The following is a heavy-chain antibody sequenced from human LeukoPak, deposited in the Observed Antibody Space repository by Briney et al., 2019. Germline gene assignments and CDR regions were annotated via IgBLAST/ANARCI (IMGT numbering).Heavy chain of an antibody. CDR1: GFTFSHYS. Sequence: GGSLRLSCVASGFTFSHYSMNWVRQAPGKGLEWVSSIRFTGSYIYYADSVKGRFTISRDNAKNSLYLQMNSLRAEDTAVYYCARDATYDSSGYRSDVGAFDIWGQGTMVTVSS. J-gene: IGHJ3*02. CDR2: IRFTGSYI. V-gene: IGHV3-21*01. CDR3: ARDATYDSSGYRSDVGAFDI. D-gene: IGHD3-22*01.